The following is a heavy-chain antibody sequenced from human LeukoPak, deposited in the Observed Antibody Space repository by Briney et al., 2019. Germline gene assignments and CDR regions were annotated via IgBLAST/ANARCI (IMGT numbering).Heavy chain of an antibody. V-gene: IGHV3-49*03. CDR2: IRSKAYGETA. D-gene: IGHD1-1*01. J-gene: IGHJ4*02. Sequence: GGSLRLSCTASGFTFGDYAMSWIRQAPGKGLEWVGFIRSKAYGETADYAASVKGRFTISRDDSKAIAYLQMNSLETEDTAVYHCTRDRGAYNLYDYWGQGTLVTVSS. CDR3: TRDRGAYNLYDY. CDR1: GFTFGDYA.